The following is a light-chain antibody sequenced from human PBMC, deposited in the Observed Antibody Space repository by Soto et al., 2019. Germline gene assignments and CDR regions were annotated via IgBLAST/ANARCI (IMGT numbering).Light chain of an antibody. V-gene: IGLV2-23*02. J-gene: IGLJ1*01. CDR1: SSDVGSYDL. CDR2: EVS. Sequence: QSVLTQPAPVSGTPGQSITISCTGTSSDVGSYDLVSWFQHHPGKAPKLMIYEVSKRPSGVSNRFSGSKSGNTASLTISGLQAEDEADYFCCSYAGSSTFYVFGIGTKVTVL. CDR3: CSYAGSSTFYV.